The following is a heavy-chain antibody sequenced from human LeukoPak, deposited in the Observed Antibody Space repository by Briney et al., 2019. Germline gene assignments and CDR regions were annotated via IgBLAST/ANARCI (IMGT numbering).Heavy chain of an antibody. CDR3: AGNPGIAAAVPGRY. Sequence: GGSLRLSCAASGFTFSSYAMHWVRQAPGKGLEWVAVISYDGSNKYYADSVKGRFTISRDNSKNTLYLQMNSLRAEDTAVYYCAGNPGIAAAVPGRYWGQGTLVTVSS. D-gene: IGHD6-13*01. CDR2: ISYDGSNK. V-gene: IGHV3-30*04. J-gene: IGHJ4*02. CDR1: GFTFSSYA.